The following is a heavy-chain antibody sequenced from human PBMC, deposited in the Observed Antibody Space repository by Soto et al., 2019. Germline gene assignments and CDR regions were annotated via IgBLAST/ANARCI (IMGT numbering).Heavy chain of an antibody. D-gene: IGHD3-3*01. Sequence: EVQLLESGGGLVQPGGSLRLSCAASGFTFSSYAMSWVRQAPGKGLEWVSAISGSGGSTYYADSVKGRFTISRDNSKNTLYLQMNSLRAEDTALYYCANDASSGITSFDLWGRGTLVTVSS. CDR3: ANDASSGITSFDL. J-gene: IGHJ2*01. V-gene: IGHV3-23*01. CDR1: GFTFSSYA. CDR2: ISGSGGST.